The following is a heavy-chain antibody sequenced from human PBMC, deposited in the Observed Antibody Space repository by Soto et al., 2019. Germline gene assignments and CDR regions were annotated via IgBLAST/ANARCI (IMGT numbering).Heavy chain of an antibody. CDR2: IYYSGST. Sequence: PSETLSLTCTVSGGPISSFYWSWLRQPPGKGLEWIGYIYYSGSTSYNPSLRGRVTISVDTSKNQFSLSLSSVTAADTAVYYCARDVTAIRNWGQGTLVTVSS. J-gene: IGHJ4*02. CDR1: GGPISSFY. D-gene: IGHD2-21*02. CDR3: ARDVTAIRN. V-gene: IGHV4-59*01.